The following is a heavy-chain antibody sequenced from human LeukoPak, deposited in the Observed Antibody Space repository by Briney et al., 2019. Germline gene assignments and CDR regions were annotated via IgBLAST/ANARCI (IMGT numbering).Heavy chain of an antibody. V-gene: IGHV4-39*01. CDR2: IYYSGST. Sequence: SETLSLTCIVSGGSISSGTYYWGWIRQPPGKGLEWIGSIYYSGSTYYNPSLKSRVTISVDTSKNQFSLKLSSVTAADTAVYYCARHDLGKYSSVWYYFDYWGQGTLVTVSS. CDR1: GGSISSGTYY. J-gene: IGHJ4*02. CDR3: ARHDLGKYSSVWYYFDY. D-gene: IGHD6-19*01.